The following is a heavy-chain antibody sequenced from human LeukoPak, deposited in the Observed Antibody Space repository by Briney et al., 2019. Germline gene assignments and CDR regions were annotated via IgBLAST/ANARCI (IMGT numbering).Heavy chain of an antibody. CDR2: IIPIFGTA. CDR1: GGTFSSYA. V-gene: IGHV1-69*13. CDR3: ESSDFWSGPFDY. J-gene: IGHJ4*02. D-gene: IGHD3-3*01. Sequence: SVKVSCKASGGTFSSYAISWVRQAPGQGLEWMGGIIPIFGTANYAQKFQGRVTITADESTSTAYMELSSLRSEDTAVYYCESSDFWSGPFDYWGQGTLVTVSS.